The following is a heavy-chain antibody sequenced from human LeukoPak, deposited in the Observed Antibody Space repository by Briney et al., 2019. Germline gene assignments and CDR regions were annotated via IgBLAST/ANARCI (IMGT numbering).Heavy chain of an antibody. CDR2: IYISGST. CDR3: ARLPYYYDSSGYSGYFDY. CDR1: GGSISSYY. Sequence: PSETLSLTCTVSGGSISSYYWSWIRQPAGKGLEWIGRIYISGSTNYNPSLKSRVTISVDTSKNQFSLKLSSVTAADTAVYYCARLPYYYDSSGYSGYFDYWGQGTLVTVSS. D-gene: IGHD3-22*01. J-gene: IGHJ4*02. V-gene: IGHV4-4*07.